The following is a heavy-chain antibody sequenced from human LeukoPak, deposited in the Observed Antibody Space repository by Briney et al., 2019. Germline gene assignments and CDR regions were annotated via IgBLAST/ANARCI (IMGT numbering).Heavy chain of an antibody. J-gene: IGHJ4*02. Sequence: SETLSLTCTVSGGSISSYYWSWIRQPPGKGLEWIGYIYYSGSTNYNPSLKSRVTISVDTPKNQFSLKLSSVTAADTAVYYCARGNDYSNYVLDYWGQGTLVTVSS. V-gene: IGHV4-59*01. CDR2: IYYSGST. CDR1: GGSISSYY. D-gene: IGHD4-4*01. CDR3: ARGNDYSNYVLDY.